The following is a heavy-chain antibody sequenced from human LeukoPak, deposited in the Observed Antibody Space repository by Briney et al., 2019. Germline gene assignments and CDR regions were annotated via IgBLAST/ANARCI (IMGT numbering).Heavy chain of an antibody. CDR1: GGSISSSSYY. Sequence: SETLSLTCTVSGGSISSSSYYWGWLRQPPGKGLEWIGSIYYSGSTYYNPSLKSRVTISVDTSKNQFSLKLSSVTAADTAVYYCARRGVDYYDSSGPTTFDYWGQGTLVTVSS. D-gene: IGHD3-22*01. V-gene: IGHV4-39*01. CDR3: ARRGVDYYDSSGPTTFDY. J-gene: IGHJ4*02. CDR2: IYYSGST.